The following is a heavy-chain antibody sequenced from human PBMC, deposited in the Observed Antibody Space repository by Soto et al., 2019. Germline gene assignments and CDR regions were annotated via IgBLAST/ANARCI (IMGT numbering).Heavy chain of an antibody. CDR2: INPSGGST. J-gene: IGHJ4*02. Sequence: QVQLVQSGAEVKKPGASVKVSCKASGYTFTSYYMHWVRQAPGQGLEWMGIINPSGGSTSYAQKFHGRFTMNRDTSTSTVYMELSSLRSEDTAVYYCARDLQRVAYFDYWGQGTLVTVSS. V-gene: IGHV1-46*01. CDR3: ARDLQRVAYFDY. D-gene: IGHD2-15*01. CDR1: GYTFTSYY.